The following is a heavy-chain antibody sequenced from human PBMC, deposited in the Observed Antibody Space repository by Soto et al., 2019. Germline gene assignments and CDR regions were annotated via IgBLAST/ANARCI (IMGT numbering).Heavy chain of an antibody. V-gene: IGHV3-33*01. D-gene: IGHD6-19*01. J-gene: IGHJ4*02. CDR3: ARAGVAGDY. Sequence: QVQLVESGGGVVQPGSSLRLSCAASGFTFSSYGMHWVRQAPGKGLEWVAVIWYDGSNKYYADSVKGRFTISRDNSKNTLYLQMNSLRAEDTAVYYCARAGVAGDYWGQGTLVTVSS. CDR1: GFTFSSYG. CDR2: IWYDGSNK.